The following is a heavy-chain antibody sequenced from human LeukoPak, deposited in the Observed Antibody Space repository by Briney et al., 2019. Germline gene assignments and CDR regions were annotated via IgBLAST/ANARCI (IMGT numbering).Heavy chain of an antibody. CDR1: GYTFTSYD. V-gene: IGHV1-8*01. CDR2: MNPNSGNT. CDR3: ARRSFDWLLSGWFDP. J-gene: IGHJ5*02. D-gene: IGHD3-9*01. Sequence: ASVTVSCKASGYTFTSYDINWVRQASGQGLEWMGWMNPNSGNTGYAQKFQGRVTMTRNTSISTAYMELSSLRSEDTAVYYCARRSFDWLLSGWFDPWGQGTLVTVSS.